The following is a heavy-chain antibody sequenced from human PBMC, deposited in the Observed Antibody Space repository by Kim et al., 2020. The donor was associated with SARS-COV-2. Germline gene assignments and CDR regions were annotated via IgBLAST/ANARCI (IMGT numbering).Heavy chain of an antibody. J-gene: IGHJ5*02. V-gene: IGHV3-11*05. Sequence: GGSLRLSCAASGFTFSDYYMSWIRQSPGKGLECISYISSGSGYTNYADSVKGRFTISIDDAKNSLYLQMNSLRAEDTGVYYCARDPRLVVVGMGWFDPWGQGTPVTVSS. D-gene: IGHD2-15*01. CDR2: ISSGSGYT. CDR3: ARDPRLVVVGMGWFDP. CDR1: GFTFSDYY.